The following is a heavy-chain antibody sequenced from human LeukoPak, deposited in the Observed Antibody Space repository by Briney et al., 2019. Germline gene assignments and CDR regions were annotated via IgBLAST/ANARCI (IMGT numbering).Heavy chain of an antibody. CDR1: GFSVRTTY. Sequence: PGGSLRLSCVASGFSVRTTYMSWVRQAPGKGLEYVSAISSNGGSTYYANSVKGRFTISRDNSKNTLYLQMGSLRAEDMAVYYCARSPDRSGAWFDPWGQGTLVTVSS. CDR2: ISSNGGST. V-gene: IGHV3-64*01. CDR3: ARSPDRSGAWFDP. J-gene: IGHJ5*02. D-gene: IGHD3-3*01.